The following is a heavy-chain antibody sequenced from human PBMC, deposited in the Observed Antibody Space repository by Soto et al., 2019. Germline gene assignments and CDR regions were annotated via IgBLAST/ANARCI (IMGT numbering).Heavy chain of an antibody. CDR3: ARVRYGGTTYYFDY. CDR1: GGSVSSGSYY. J-gene: IGHJ4*02. V-gene: IGHV4-61*01. Sequence: AETLSLTCTVSGGSVSSGSYYWSWIRQPPGKGLEWIGYIYYSGSTNYNPSLKSRVTISVDTSKNQFSLKLSSVTAADTAVYYCARVRYGGTTYYFDYWGQGTLVTVSS. D-gene: IGHD4-17*01. CDR2: IYYSGST.